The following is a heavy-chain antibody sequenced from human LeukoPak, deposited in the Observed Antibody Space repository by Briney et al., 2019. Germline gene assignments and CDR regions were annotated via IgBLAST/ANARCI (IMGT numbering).Heavy chain of an antibody. CDR1: GYTITGSY. CDR2: INPKSGGT. D-gene: IGHD2-15*01. Sequence: ASVKVSCKASGYTITGSYVHWVRQAPGQGLEWMGWINPKSGGTDCAQKFQGRVTMTRDTSISTAYMELTRLTADDTAVYYCASTACSGNCYFDYWGQGTLVTVSS. V-gene: IGHV1-2*02. J-gene: IGHJ4*02. CDR3: ASTACSGNCYFDY.